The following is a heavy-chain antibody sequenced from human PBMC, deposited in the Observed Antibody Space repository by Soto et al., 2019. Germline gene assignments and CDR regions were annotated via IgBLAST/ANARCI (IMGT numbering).Heavy chain of an antibody. CDR2: ISSSSSYI. J-gene: IGHJ5*02. CDR1: GFTFSSYS. Sequence: GGSLRLSCAASGFTFSSYSMNWVRQAPGKGLEWVSSISSSSSYIYYADSVKGRFTISRDNAKNSLYLQMNSLRAEDTAVYYCARGTNYLVSGSYYILQDRPGGYNWFTPRGQGTLVTVS. V-gene: IGHV3-21*01. CDR3: ARGTNYLVSGSYYILQDRPGGYNWFTP. D-gene: IGHD3-10*01.